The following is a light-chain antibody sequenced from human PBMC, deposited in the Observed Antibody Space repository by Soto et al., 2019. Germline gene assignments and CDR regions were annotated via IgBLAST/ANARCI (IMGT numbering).Light chain of an antibody. CDR3: QQYNSYSWT. CDR2: KAS. Sequence: DIQMTQSPSTLSASVGDRVTITCRASQSVNNWIAWYQQKPGKAPKLLIYKASTLQTGVPSRFSGSGSGTDFTLTISNLQPDDATTYYRQQYNSYSWTFGQGTKVEI. CDR1: QSVNNW. V-gene: IGKV1-5*03. J-gene: IGKJ1*01.